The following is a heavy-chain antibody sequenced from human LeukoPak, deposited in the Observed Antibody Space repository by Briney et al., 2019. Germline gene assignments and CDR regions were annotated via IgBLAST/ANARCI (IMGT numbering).Heavy chain of an antibody. CDR2: IWYDGSNK. Sequence: GRSLRLSCAASGFTFSSYGMHWVRQAPGKGLEWEAVIWYDGSNKYYADSVKGRFTISRDNSKNTLYLQMNSLRAEDTAVYYCAKGSITYYYGSGRGAFDIWGQGTMVTVSS. V-gene: IGHV3-33*06. CDR1: GFTFSSYG. D-gene: IGHD3-10*01. CDR3: AKGSITYYYGSGRGAFDI. J-gene: IGHJ3*02.